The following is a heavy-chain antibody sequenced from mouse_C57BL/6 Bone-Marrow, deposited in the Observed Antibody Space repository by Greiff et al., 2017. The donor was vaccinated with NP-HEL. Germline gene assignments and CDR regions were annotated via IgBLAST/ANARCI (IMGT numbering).Heavy chain of an antibody. CDR3: ARYYYGSSYGYFDV. J-gene: IGHJ1*03. CDR2: IRNKANGYTT. CDR1: GFTFTDYY. Sequence: EVKLEESGGGLVQPGGSLSLSCAASGFTFTDYYMSWVRQPPGKALEWLGFIRNKANGYTTEYSASVKGRFTISRDNSQSILYLQMNALRAEDSATYYGARYYYGSSYGYFDVWGTGTTVTVSS. V-gene: IGHV7-3*01. D-gene: IGHD1-1*01.